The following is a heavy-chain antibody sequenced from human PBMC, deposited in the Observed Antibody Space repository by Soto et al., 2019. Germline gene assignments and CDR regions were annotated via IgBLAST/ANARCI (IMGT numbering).Heavy chain of an antibody. CDR1: GVTVSDYP. J-gene: IGHJ4*02. V-gene: IGHV3-30-3*02. CDR3: AKSTAN. CDR2: MFRDENNK. Sequence: QVQVVESGGGVVQPGRSLRLSCAVSGVTVSDYPLHWVRQAPGKRLEWVAVMFRDENNKRYADSVKGRFPISRDNSKNTLYLQMDSLRPDDAAVYYCAKSTANWGQGTLVTVSS.